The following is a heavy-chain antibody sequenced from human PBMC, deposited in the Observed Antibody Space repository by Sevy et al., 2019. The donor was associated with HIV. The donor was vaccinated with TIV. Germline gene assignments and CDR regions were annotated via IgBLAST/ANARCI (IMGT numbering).Heavy chain of an antibody. CDR1: GSSISSGYY. J-gene: IGHJ4*02. CDR3: ARLSPYIVRGYCFDY. CDR2: NHHNGNT. V-gene: IGHV4-38-2*01. D-gene: IGHD5-12*01. Sequence: SETLSLTCAVSGSSISSGYYWGWIRQPPGKGLEWIGINHHNGNTYNNPSLKSRVTMSVDMSKNKFSLRLNSVTAADPAVYYCARLSPYIVRGYCFDYWGQGTLVTVSS.